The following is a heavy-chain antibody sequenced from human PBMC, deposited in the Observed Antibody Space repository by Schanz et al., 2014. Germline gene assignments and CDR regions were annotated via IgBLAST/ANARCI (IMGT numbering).Heavy chain of an antibody. D-gene: IGHD5-18*01. CDR1: GGSISSSNW. Sequence: QVQLQESGPGLVKPSGTLSLTCAVSGGSISSSNWWSWVRQPPGKGLEWIGEIYHSGSTNYKPSLKSRVTISANNSKNQFSLKLRSVPAADTAVYYCARRSVSPSGNSYGYVVAWFDPWGQGTLVTVSS. CDR3: ARRSVSPSGNSYGYVVAWFDP. V-gene: IGHV4-4*02. CDR2: IYHSGST. J-gene: IGHJ5*02.